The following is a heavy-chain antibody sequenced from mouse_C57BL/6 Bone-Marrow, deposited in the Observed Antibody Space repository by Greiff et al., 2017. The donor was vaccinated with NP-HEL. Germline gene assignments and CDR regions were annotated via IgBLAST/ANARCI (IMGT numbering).Heavy chain of an antibody. D-gene: IGHD1-2*01. V-gene: IGHV1-76*01. CDR2: LYPGSGNT. CDR1: GYTFTDYY. CDR3: ARSSLRPRGWYFDV. J-gene: IGHJ1*03. Sequence: QVQLKQSGAELVRPGASVKLSCKASGYTFTDYYINWVKQRPGQGLEWIARLYPGSGNTYYNEKFKGKATLTAEKSSSTAYMQLSSLTSEDSAVYFCARSSLRPRGWYFDVWGTGTTVTVSS.